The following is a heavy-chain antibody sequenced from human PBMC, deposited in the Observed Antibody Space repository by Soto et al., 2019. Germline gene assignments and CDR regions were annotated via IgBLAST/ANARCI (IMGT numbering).Heavy chain of an antibody. CDR1: GGSISSSSYY. V-gene: IGHV4-39*01. D-gene: IGHD3-22*01. CDR3: ARRLYYDSSGFQGGGMDV. Sequence: SDTLSLTCTVSGGSISSSSYYWGWIRQPPGKGLEWIGSIYYSGSTYYNPSLKSRVTISVDTSKNQFSLKLSSVTAADTAVYYCARRLYYDSSGFQGGGMDVWGQGTTVTVSS. CDR2: IYYSGST. J-gene: IGHJ6*02.